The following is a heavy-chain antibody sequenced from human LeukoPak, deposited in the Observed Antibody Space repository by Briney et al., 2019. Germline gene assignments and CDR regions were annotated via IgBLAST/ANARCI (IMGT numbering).Heavy chain of an antibody. CDR2: INWSGGRT. CDR1: GFNFEDYG. D-gene: IGHD2-21*02. Sequence: GGSLRLSCAVSGFNFEDYGMSRVRQAPGKGLEWVSSINWSGGRTGYADSVKGRFTISRDNAKNSLYLQMNSLRAEDTAFYYCTRGGPAYCGADCYGFDYWGQGTLVTVSS. V-gene: IGHV3-20*04. CDR3: TRGGPAYCGADCYGFDY. J-gene: IGHJ4*02.